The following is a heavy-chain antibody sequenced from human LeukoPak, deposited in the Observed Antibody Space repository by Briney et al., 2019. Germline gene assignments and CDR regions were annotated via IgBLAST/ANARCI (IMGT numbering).Heavy chain of an antibody. D-gene: IGHD2-2*01. CDR2: ISYDGSNK. Sequence: PGGSLRLSCAASGFTFSSYAMHWVRQAPGEGLEWVAVISYDGSNKYYADSVKGRFTISRDNSKNTLYLQMNSLRAEDTAVYYCARDKDIVVVPAAYYFDYWGQGTLVTVSS. V-gene: IGHV3-30-3*01. CDR1: GFTFSSYA. J-gene: IGHJ4*02. CDR3: ARDKDIVVVPAAYYFDY.